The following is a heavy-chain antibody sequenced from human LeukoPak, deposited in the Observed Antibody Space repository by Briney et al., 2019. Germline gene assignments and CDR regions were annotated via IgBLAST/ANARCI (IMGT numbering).Heavy chain of an antibody. CDR3: ARVSTNDRRNAFDI. V-gene: IGHV3-64*01. J-gene: IGHJ3*02. CDR1: GFTFSTYV. Sequence: QPGGSLRLSCAASGFTFSTYVMQWVRQAPGKGLEYVSAITGDGGYTYYANSVKGRFTISRDNSKKRLYLQMGSLRADDMAVYYCARVSTNDRRNAFDIWGQGTMVTVSS. CDR2: ITGDGGYT. D-gene: IGHD2-8*01.